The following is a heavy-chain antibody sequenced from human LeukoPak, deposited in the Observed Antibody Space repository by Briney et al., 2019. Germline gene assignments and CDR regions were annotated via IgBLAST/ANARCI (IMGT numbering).Heavy chain of an antibody. CDR1: GFTFSSYA. CDR2: ISYDGSNK. D-gene: IGHD6-13*01. Sequence: GGSLRLSCAASGFTFSSYAMHWVRQAPGKGLEWVAVISYDGSNKYYADSVKGRFTISRDNSKNTLYLQMNSLRAEDTAVYYCARVSESSGIAAAGTGFDYWGQGTLVTVSS. V-gene: IGHV3-30*04. J-gene: IGHJ4*02. CDR3: ARVSESSGIAAAGTGFDY.